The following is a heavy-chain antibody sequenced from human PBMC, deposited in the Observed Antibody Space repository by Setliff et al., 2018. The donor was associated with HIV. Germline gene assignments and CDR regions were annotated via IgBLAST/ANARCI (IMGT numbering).Heavy chain of an antibody. CDR1: GFVFSHYG. CDR3: AKDSIWYGKLLKDPWDIPFFNMDV. Sequence: PGGSLRLSCAASGFVFSHYGIHWVRQVPGEGLEWVAVIWYDGNIKDFADSVRGRFTLSRDNSNNLVYLEMNSLRVEDTATYYCAKDSIWYGKLLKDPWDIPFFNMDVWGRGTTVTVSS. J-gene: IGHJ6*02. CDR2: IWYDGNIK. D-gene: IGHD2-15*01. V-gene: IGHV3-30*02.